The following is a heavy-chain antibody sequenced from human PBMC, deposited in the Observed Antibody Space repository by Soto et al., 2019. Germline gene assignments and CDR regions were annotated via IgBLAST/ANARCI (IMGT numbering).Heavy chain of an antibody. D-gene: IGHD4-4*01. V-gene: IGHV4-30-2*01. CDR2: IYHSRST. Sequence: GKGLEWIVYIYHSRSTYYNPSLKSRVTISVDRSKNQFSLKLSSVTAADSALFYCARRKYSSPRGGLDVWGQGTPVAVSS. J-gene: IGHJ6*02. CDR3: ARRKYSSPRGGLDV.